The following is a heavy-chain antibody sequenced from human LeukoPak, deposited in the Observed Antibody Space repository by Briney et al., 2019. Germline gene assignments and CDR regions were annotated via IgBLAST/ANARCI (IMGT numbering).Heavy chain of an antibody. D-gene: IGHD4-17*01. Sequence: LGASVKVSCKASGYTFTSYDINWVRQATGQGLEWIGWMNPNSGNTGYAQKFQGRVTMTRNTSISTAYMELSSLRSEDTAVYYCARGEGYGDYGNVGRYYYYGMDVWGQGTTVTVSS. CDR1: GYTFTSYD. V-gene: IGHV1-8*01. CDR3: ARGEGYGDYGNVGRYYYYGMDV. CDR2: MNPNSGNT. J-gene: IGHJ6*02.